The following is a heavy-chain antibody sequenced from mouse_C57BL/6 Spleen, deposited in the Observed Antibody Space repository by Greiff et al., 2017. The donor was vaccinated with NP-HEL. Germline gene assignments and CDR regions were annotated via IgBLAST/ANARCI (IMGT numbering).Heavy chain of an antibody. CDR3: ASNYDFAY. V-gene: IGHV1-82*01. CDR2: LYPGDGDT. Sequence: QVQLQQSGPELVKPGASVKISCKASGYAFSSSWMNWVKQRPGTGLEWIGRLYPGDGDTNYNGKFKGKATLTADKSSSTAYMQLSSLTSADSAVYFCASNYDFAYWGQGTLVTVSA. CDR1: GYAFSSSW. D-gene: IGHD2-1*01. J-gene: IGHJ3*01.